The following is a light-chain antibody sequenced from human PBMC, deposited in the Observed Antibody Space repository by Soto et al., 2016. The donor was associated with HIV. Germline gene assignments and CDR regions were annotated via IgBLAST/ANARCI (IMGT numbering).Light chain of an antibody. J-gene: IGLJ2*01. Sequence: SYVLTQPSSVSVAPGKAATITCGGKNIGSQDIHWHQQKPGQAPVLVVYDDRARPSGIPDRFSGSHSGDTATLTISRVEVGDEADYYCQVWDSRSDGLFGGGTRLTVL. CDR2: DDR. V-gene: IGLV3-21*03. CDR1: NIGSQD. CDR3: QVWDSRSDGL.